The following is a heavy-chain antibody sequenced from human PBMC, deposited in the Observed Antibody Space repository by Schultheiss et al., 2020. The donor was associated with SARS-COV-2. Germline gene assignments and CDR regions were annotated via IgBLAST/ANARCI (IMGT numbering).Heavy chain of an antibody. CDR1: GGSFSGYY. V-gene: IGHV4-34*01. Sequence: GSLRLSCAVYGGSFSGYYWSWIRQPPGKGLEWIGEINHSGSINYNPSLKSRVTISVDTSKNQFSLKLSSVTAADTAVYYCAGREWMGWGQGTLVTVSS. CDR2: INHSGSI. J-gene: IGHJ4*02. CDR3: AGREWMG. D-gene: IGHD2-2*03.